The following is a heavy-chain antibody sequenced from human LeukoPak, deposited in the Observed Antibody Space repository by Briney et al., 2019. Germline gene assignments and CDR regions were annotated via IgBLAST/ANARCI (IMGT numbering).Heavy chain of an antibody. CDR1: GFTFGDYA. J-gene: IGHJ4*02. D-gene: IGHD3-9*01. CDR3: TRRADWLDY. Sequence: GGSLRLSCTASGFTFGDYAMTWVRQAPGKGLEWVGFIRSKAYGGTTEYTASVKGKFTISRDDSKSIAYLQMNSLKTEDTAVYYCTRRADWLDYWGQGTLVTVSS. V-gene: IGHV3-49*04. CDR2: IRSKAYGGTT.